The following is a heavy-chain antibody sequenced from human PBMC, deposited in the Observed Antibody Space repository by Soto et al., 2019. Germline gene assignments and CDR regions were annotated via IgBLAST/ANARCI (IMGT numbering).Heavy chain of an antibody. CDR1: GGTFSSYA. J-gene: IGHJ6*02. CDR3: AGPDIVVVPASERNYYYYYGMDV. CDR2: IIPIFGTA. Sequence: ASVKVSCKASGGTFSSYAISWVRQAPGQGLEWMGGIIPIFGTANYAQKFQGRVTITADKSTSTAYMELSSLRSEDTAVYYCAGPDIVVVPASERNYYYYYGMDVWGQGTTVTVSS. D-gene: IGHD2-2*01. V-gene: IGHV1-69*06.